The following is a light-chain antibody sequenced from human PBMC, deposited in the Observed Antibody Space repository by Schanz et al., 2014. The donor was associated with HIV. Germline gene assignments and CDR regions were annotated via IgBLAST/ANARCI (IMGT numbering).Light chain of an antibody. CDR3: QQSYSTGLT. CDR2: AAS. V-gene: IGKV1-39*01. Sequence: IQLTQSPSSLSASVGDRVTITCRASQGISSYLAWYQQKPGKAPKLLIYAASTLQSGVPSRFSGSGSGTDFTLTISSLQPEDFATYYCQQSYSTGLTFGGGTKVEIK. CDR1: QGISSY. J-gene: IGKJ4*01.